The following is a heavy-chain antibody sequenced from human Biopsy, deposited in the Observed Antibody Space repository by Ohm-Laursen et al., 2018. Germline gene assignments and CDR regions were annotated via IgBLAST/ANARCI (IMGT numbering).Heavy chain of an antibody. J-gene: IGHJ4*02. Sequence: SSVKVSCKVSGYSFTSYYMHWVRQAPGQGLEWMGMINPSGSTTSYLQIFQGRVTMTRDTSKSTVYMELSSLRSADTAVYFCARNTGWYGDLYYFDYWGQGTLVTVSS. CDR1: GYSFTSYY. V-gene: IGHV1-46*01. CDR3: ARNTGWYGDLYYFDY. CDR2: INPSGSTT. D-gene: IGHD6-19*01.